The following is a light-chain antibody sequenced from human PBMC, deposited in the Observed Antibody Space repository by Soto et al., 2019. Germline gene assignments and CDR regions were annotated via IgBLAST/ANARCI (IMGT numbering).Light chain of an antibody. J-gene: IGKJ1*01. V-gene: IGKV2-28*01. CDR2: LGS. Sequence: DIVMTQSPLSLPVTPGEPASISCRSSQSLLQTKEKTILDCYLQKPGQSPQLLIYLGSNRASGVPDRFSGSGSGTDFTLKISRVEAEDVGVYYCMQALQTPWAFGQGTKVEIK. CDR1: QSLLQTKEKTI. CDR3: MQALQTPWA.